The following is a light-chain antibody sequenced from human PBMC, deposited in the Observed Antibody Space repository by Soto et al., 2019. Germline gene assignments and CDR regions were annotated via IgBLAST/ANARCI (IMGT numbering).Light chain of an antibody. CDR3: QQYNNWPPRT. CDR1: QSISNS. Sequence: EIVMTQSPASLSVSPGETATLSCRASQSISNSLAWYQQKPGQAPSLLIYGASTRATGIPARCSGSGSGTEFTLTISGLQSEDSALYYCQQYNNWPPRTFGQGTKLEIK. J-gene: IGKJ2*01. V-gene: IGKV3-15*01. CDR2: GAS.